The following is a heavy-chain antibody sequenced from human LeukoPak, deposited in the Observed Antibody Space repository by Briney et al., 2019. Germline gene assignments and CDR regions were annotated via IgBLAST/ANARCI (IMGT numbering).Heavy chain of an antibody. V-gene: IGHV3-30*03. CDR2: LSFDGSNE. CDR3: AREEHDYVWGSYRYYYYYGIDV. J-gene: IGHJ6*02. D-gene: IGHD3-16*02. Sequence: GGSLRLSCVASGFSFTNYDIHWVRQAPGRGLEWVSFLSFDGSNEFYADSLKGRFTISRDNSKDTLYLQMDRLRAEDTALYYCAREEHDYVWGSYRYYYYYGIDVWGQGTTVTVSS. CDR1: GFSFTNYD.